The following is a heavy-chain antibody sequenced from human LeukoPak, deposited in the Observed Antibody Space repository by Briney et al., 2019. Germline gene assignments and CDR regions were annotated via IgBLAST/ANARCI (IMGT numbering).Heavy chain of an antibody. CDR1: GYTFTSYD. J-gene: IGHJ5*02. V-gene: IGHV1-8*01. Sequence: ASVKVSCKASGYTFTSYDINWGRQATGQGLEWLGWMNPNSGNTGYAQKFQGRVTMTRNTSISTAYMELSSLRSEDTAVYYCARSKWLRTTNWFDPWGQGTLVTVSS. CDR2: MNPNSGNT. D-gene: IGHD5-12*01. CDR3: ARSKWLRTTNWFDP.